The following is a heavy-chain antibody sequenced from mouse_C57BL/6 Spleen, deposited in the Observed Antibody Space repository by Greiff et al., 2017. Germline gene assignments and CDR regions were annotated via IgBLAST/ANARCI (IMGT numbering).Heavy chain of an antibody. J-gene: IGHJ4*01. D-gene: IGHD1-1*01. CDR1: GYSITSGYY. Sequence: EVQLQQSGPGLVKPSQSLSLTCSVTGYSITSGYYWNWIRQFPGNKLEWMGYISYDGSNNYNPSLKNRISITRDTSKNQFFLKLNSVTTEDTATYYCARNSDYYGSSHYYAMDYWGQGTSVTVSS. V-gene: IGHV3-6*01. CDR3: ARNSDYYGSSHYYAMDY. CDR2: ISYDGSN.